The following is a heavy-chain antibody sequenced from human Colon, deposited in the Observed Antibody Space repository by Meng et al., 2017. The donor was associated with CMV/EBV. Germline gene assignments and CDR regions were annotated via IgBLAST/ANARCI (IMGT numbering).Heavy chain of an antibody. Sequence: GESLKISCAASGFTFSSYWMSWVRQAPGKGLAWVANIKQDGSEKHYVDSVRGRFTISRDNAENSLYLQMNSLRVEDTAVYYCARSGAPIDYWGQGTLVTVSS. D-gene: IGHD1-26*01. J-gene: IGHJ4*02. CDR3: ARSGAPIDY. CDR2: IKQDGSEK. CDR1: GFTFSSYW. V-gene: IGHV3-7*01.